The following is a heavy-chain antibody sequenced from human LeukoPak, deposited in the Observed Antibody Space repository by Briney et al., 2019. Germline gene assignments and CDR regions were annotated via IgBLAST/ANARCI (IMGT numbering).Heavy chain of an antibody. Sequence: PGGSLRLSCAASGFTFSTYAMNWVRQAPGKGLEWVSGISGIDDSTYYADSVKGRFTISRDNSKNTMYLQMNSLRAEDTAIYYCTRSYCSGGSCYRFGTDYWGQGTLVTVPS. J-gene: IGHJ4*02. CDR1: GFTFSTYA. CDR2: ISGIDDST. V-gene: IGHV3-23*01. D-gene: IGHD2-15*01. CDR3: TRSYCSGGSCYRFGTDY.